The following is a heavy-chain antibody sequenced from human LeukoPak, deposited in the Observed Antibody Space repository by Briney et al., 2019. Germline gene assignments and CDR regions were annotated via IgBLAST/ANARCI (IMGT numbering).Heavy chain of an antibody. V-gene: IGHV4-59*08. CDR3: ARHGASGSYLYYFDY. CDR1: GGSISSYY. Sequence: SETLSLTCTVSGGSISSYYWSWIRQTPGKGLEWIGYIYYGGSTNYNPSLKSRVTISVDTSKNQFSLKLSSVTAADTAVYFCARHGASGSYLYYFDYWGQGTLVTVSS. D-gene: IGHD1-26*01. CDR2: IYYGGST. J-gene: IGHJ4*02.